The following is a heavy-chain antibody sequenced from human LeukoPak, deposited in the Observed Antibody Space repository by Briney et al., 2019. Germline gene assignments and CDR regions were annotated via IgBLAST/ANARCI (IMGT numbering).Heavy chain of an antibody. D-gene: IGHD3-16*01. V-gene: IGHV3-74*01. CDR1: GFTITDHH. J-gene: IGHJ4*02. Sequence: GGSLRLSCAASGFTITDHHMDWVRQAPGKGLEWVSRIYSDGSSISYAASVKGRFTISRDNAQNTLYLQMNSLRAEDTAVYYCASELRLGHWGQGILVTVSS. CDR2: IYSDGSSI. CDR3: ASELRLGH.